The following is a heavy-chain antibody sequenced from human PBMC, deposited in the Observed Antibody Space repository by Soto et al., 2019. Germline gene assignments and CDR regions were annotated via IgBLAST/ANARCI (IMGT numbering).Heavy chain of an antibody. CDR3: ARDTGGSEDMFDY. CDR2: VNNAGTNT. Sequence: GGSLRLSCVASGCTFSDYGMGWVRPAPGKGPDWVSTVNNAGTNTHYSDSVKGRFTISRDNSKTTLHLQMNNLRVDDTSIYYCARDTGGSEDMFDYWSQGTQVTVAS. V-gene: IGHV3-23*03. D-gene: IGHD5-12*01. CDR1: GCTFSDYG. J-gene: IGHJ4*02.